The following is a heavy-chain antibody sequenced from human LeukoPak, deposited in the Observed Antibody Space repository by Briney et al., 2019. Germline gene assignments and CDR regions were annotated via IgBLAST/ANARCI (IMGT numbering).Heavy chain of an antibody. CDR2: ISGSGGST. V-gene: IGHV3-23*01. CDR3: AKPRGHYYDSSGYPGDAFDI. J-gene: IGHJ3*02. D-gene: IGHD3-22*01. CDR1: GFTFSSYA. Sequence: GGSLRLSCAASGFTFSSYAMSWVRQAPGKGLEWVSAISGSGGSTYYADSVKGRFTISRDNSKNTLYLQMNSLRAEDTAVYYCAKPRGHYYDSSGYPGDAFDIWGQGTMVTVSS.